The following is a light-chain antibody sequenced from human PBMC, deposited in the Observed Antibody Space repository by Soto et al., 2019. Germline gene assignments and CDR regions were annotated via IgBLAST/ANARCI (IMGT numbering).Light chain of an antibody. Sequence: DIVMTQSPLSLPVTPGEPASISCRSSQSLLNSNGYNCLDWYLQRPGQSPQLLIHLGSIRASGVPDRFSASGSGTDFTLKISRVEAEDVGDYYCMQALRPPLTFGGGTKVEIK. J-gene: IGKJ4*01. CDR2: LGS. CDR3: MQALRPPLT. V-gene: IGKV2-28*01. CDR1: QSLLNSNGYNC.